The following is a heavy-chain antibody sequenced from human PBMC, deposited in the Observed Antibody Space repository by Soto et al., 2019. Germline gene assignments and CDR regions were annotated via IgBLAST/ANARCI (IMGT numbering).Heavy chain of an antibody. CDR2: ISGSGGST. J-gene: IGHJ4*02. Sequence: GGSLRHSCAASGFTFISYAMSWVRQAPGKGLEWVSAISGSGGSTYYADSVKGRFTVSRDNSKNMLSLQMNSLRAEDTAVYYCARGRYYYDSSGYHSPFDYWGQGTLLTVSS. V-gene: IGHV3-23*01. D-gene: IGHD3-22*01. CDR1: GFTFISYA. CDR3: ARGRYYYDSSGYHSPFDY.